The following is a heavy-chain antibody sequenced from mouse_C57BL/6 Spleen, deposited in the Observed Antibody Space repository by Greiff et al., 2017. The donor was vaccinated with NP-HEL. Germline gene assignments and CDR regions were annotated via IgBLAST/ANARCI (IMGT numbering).Heavy chain of an antibody. CDR1: GYTFPDYN. J-gene: IGHJ3*01. V-gene: IGHV1-18*01. Sequence: VQLQQSGPELVTPGASVSIPCTASGYTFPDYNMDWVQQSPGKSLEWIGDINPNHGGTITYPTFKGKATVTVDKASRTAYMELRSLTAEDTAVYYSARGGTVAWFAYWGQGTLVTVSA. D-gene: IGHD4-1*01. CDR3: ARGGTVAWFAY. CDR2: INPNHGGT.